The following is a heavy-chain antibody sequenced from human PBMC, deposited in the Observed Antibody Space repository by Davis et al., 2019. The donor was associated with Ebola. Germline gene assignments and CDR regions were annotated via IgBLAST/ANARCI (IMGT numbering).Heavy chain of an antibody. V-gene: IGHV3-33*01. CDR1: GFTFSSYG. Sequence: PGGSLRLSCAASGFTFSSYGMHWVRQAPGKGLEWVAVIWYDGSNKYYADSVKGRFTISRDNSKNTLYLQMNSLRAEDTAVYYCARDTAVVTPDALIYYYYGMDVWGQGTTVTVSS. D-gene: IGHD4-23*01. CDR3: ARDTAVVTPDALIYYYYGMDV. J-gene: IGHJ6*02. CDR2: IWYDGSNK.